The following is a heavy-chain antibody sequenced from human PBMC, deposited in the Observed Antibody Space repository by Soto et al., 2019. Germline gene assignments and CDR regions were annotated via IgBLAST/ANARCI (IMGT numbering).Heavy chain of an antibody. CDR2: ISYDGNNK. V-gene: IGHV3-30*18. Sequence: QVQLVESGGGVVQPGRSLRLSCAASGFTFSTYGMHWVRQAPGKGLEWVAVISYDGNNKYYADSVKCRFTISRDNSKNTMYLQMSSLRAEDTAVYYCAKSVYNWNDGFFDYWGKGTLVTVSS. D-gene: IGHD1-1*01. CDR1: GFTFSTYG. CDR3: AKSVYNWNDGFFDY. J-gene: IGHJ4*02.